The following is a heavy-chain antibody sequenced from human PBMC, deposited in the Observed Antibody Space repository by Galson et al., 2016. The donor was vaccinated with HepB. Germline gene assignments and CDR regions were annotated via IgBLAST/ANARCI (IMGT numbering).Heavy chain of an antibody. Sequence: SVKVSCKASAYTFTNYAIHWVRQATGQGLEWMGWVIPGNGDAKYSQTFQGRVTFARDTSGNTAYMELSSLRAEDKAVYYCAREGNYYTLDYWGQGTLVTVSS. CDR1: AYTFTNYA. J-gene: IGHJ4*02. CDR2: VIPGNGDA. V-gene: IGHV1-3*01. CDR3: AREGNYYTLDY. D-gene: IGHD2-2*02.